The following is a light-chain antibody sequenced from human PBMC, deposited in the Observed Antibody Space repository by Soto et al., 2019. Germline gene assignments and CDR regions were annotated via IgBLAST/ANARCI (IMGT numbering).Light chain of an antibody. V-gene: IGLV1-40*01. J-gene: IGLJ1*01. CDR2: GSS. Sequence: QSVLTQPPSVSGAPGQRVTISCAGSSSNIVAGYDVHWYQQLPGTAPKLLIYGSSNRPSGVPDRFSGSKSGTSASLAITGLQAEDEADYYCQSFDSNLSGYVFGTGTKLTVL. CDR1: SSNIVAGYD. CDR3: QSFDSNLSGYV.